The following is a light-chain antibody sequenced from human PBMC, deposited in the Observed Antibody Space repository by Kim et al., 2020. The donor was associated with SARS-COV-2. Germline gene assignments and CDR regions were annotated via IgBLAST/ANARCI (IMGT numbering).Light chain of an antibody. Sequence: GQKVTISCSGSSSNIGNNYVSWYQQLPGTAPKLLIYDNNKRPSGIPARFSGSKSGTSATLGITGLQTGDEADYYCGTWDDSLTAGVFGGGTRLTVL. CDR2: DNN. V-gene: IGLV1-51*01. CDR3: GTWDDSLTAGV. CDR1: SSNIGNNY. J-gene: IGLJ3*02.